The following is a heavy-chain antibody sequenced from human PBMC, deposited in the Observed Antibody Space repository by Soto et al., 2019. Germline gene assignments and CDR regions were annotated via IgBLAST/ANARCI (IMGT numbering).Heavy chain of an antibody. D-gene: IGHD2-8*01. CDR2: ISSSSSTI. CDR1: GFTFSSYS. V-gene: IGHV3-48*01. J-gene: IGHJ6*02. Sequence: PGGSLRLSCAASGFTFSSYSMNWVRQAPGKGLEWVSYISSSSSTIYYADSVKGRFTISRDNAKNSLYLQMNSLRAEDTAVYYCARRLGSLTNPMDVWGQGTTVTVSS. CDR3: ARRLGSLTNPMDV.